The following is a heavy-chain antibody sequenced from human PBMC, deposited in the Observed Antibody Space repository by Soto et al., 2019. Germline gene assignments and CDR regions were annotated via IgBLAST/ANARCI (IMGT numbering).Heavy chain of an antibody. V-gene: IGHV3-30*18. J-gene: IGHJ4*02. D-gene: IGHD3-22*01. CDR2: ISYDGSNK. Sequence: QVQLVESGGGVVQPGRSLRLSCAASGFTFSSYGMHWVRQAPGKGLEWVAVISYDGSNKYYADSVKGRFTISRDNSKNTLYLQMNSLRAEDTAVYYCAKHRMTMMVVAPFDYWGQGTLVTVSS. CDR1: GFTFSSYG. CDR3: AKHRMTMMVVAPFDY.